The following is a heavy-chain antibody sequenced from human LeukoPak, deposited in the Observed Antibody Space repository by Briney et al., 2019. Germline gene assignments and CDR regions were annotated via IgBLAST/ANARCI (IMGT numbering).Heavy chain of an antibody. CDR3: ARGCYKDADWDFDY. CDR1: GYSFSSYG. V-gene: IGHV1-18*01. D-gene: IGHD3-9*01. Sequence: ASVKVSCKASGYSFSSYGISWVRQAPVQGLEYMGWGSAYNGNTKFGHKGQGRVTMTTDTATSTAYMELKHLGSHDTATYYCARGCYKDADWDFDYWGQGTLVSVSS. J-gene: IGHJ4*02. CDR2: GSAYNGNT.